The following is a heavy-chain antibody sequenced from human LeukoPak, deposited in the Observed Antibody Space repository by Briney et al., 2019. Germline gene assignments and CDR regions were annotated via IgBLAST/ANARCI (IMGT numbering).Heavy chain of an antibody. V-gene: IGHV4-59*12. CDR3: ARSDYYPSAEYFQH. D-gene: IGHD3-10*01. CDR2: VYYSGST. CDR1: GGSISTYH. J-gene: IGHJ1*01. Sequence: SETLSLTCTVSGGSISTYHWSWIRQPPGKGPEWIGYVYYSGSTDYSPSLKSRATISLDRPKNQFSLKLSSVTAADTAVYYCARSDYYPSAEYFQHWGQGTLVTVSS.